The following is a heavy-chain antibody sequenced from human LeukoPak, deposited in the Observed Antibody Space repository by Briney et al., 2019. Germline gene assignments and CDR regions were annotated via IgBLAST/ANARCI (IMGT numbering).Heavy chain of an antibody. CDR2: IYYSGST. CDR3: ARVSPYYYYYYMDV. V-gene: IGHV4-59*11. CDR1: GGSISSHY. Sequence: KAPETLSLTCTVSGGSISSHYWSWIRQPPGEGLEWIGYIYYSGSTNYNPSLKSRVTISVDTSKNQFSLKLSSVTAADTAVYYCARVSPYYYYYYMDVWGKGTTVTVSS. J-gene: IGHJ6*03.